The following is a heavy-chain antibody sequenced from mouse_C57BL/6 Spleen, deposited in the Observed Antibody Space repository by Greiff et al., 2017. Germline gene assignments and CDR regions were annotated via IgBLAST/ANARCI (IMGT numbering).Heavy chain of an antibody. CDR1: GYTFTSYW. J-gene: IGHJ4*01. Sequence: QVQLQQPGAELARPGSSVKLSCKASGYTFTSYWMDWVKQRPGQGLEWIGNIYPSDSETHYNQKFKDKATLTVDKSSSTAYMQLSSLTSEEAEVYDCARLGGNWGAMAYWGQGTSVTVSS. D-gene: IGHD2-1*01. CDR3: ARLGGNWGAMAY. V-gene: IGHV1-61*01. CDR2: IYPSDSET.